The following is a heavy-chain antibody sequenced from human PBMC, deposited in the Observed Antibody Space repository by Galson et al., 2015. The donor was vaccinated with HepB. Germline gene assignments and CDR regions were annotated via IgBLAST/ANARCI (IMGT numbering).Heavy chain of an antibody. Sequence: SVKVSCKASGGTFSSYTINWVRQAPGQGLEWMGRIIPIPGITTNYAQKFQGRVTITADKSTNTAYMKLSSLRSEDTAVYYCAIPNPGAHYYYYGMDVWGQGTTVTVSS. CDR2: IIPIPGITT. CDR1: GGTFSSYT. V-gene: IGHV1-69*02. J-gene: IGHJ6*02. CDR3: AIPNPGAHYYYYGMDV. D-gene: IGHD3-10*01.